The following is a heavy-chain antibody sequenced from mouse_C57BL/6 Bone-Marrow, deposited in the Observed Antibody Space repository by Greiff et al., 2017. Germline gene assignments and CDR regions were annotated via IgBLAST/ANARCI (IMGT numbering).Heavy chain of an antibody. D-gene: IGHD2-1*01. J-gene: IGHJ3*01. CDR3: ARRGSTMVSPFAY. CDR2: IHPNSGST. V-gene: IGHV1-64*01. Sequence: QVHVKQPGAELVKPGASVKLSCKASGYTFTSYWMHWVKQRPGQGLEWIGMIHPNSGSTNYNEKFKSKATLTVDKSSSTAYMQLSSLTSEDSAVYYCARRGSTMVSPFAYWGQGTLVTVSA. CDR1: GYTFTSYW.